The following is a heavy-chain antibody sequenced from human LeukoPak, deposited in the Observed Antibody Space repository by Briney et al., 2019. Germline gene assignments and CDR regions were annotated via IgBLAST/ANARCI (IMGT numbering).Heavy chain of an antibody. J-gene: IGHJ4*02. CDR1: GFTFGPYT. CDR2: ISSSSDTI. V-gene: IGHV3-48*04. CDR3: VRESGRSPDY. Sequence: GGSLRLSCAASGFTFGPYTMNWVRQAPGKGLEWVSYISSSSDTIYYADSVKGRFTISRDNAKNSLYLQMNSLGAEDTAVYYCVRESGRSPDYWGQGTLVTVSS. D-gene: IGHD3-10*01.